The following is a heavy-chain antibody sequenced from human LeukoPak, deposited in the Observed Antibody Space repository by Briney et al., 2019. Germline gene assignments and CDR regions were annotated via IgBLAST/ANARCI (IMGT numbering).Heavy chain of an antibody. CDR1: GGSISSSSYY. D-gene: IGHD5-24*01. V-gene: IGHV4-39*01. Sequence: SETLSLTCTVSGGSISSSSYYWGWIRQPPGKGLEWIGSIYYSGSTYYNPSLKSRVTISVDTSKNQFSLKLSSVTAADTAVYYCARGRLQSAYYYYMDVWGKGTTVTISS. CDR3: ARGRLQSAYYYYMDV. CDR2: IYYSGST. J-gene: IGHJ6*03.